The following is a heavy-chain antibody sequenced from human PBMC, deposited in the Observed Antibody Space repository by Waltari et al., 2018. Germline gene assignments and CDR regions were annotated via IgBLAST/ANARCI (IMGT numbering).Heavy chain of an antibody. J-gene: IGHJ4*02. D-gene: IGHD6-19*01. V-gene: IGHV3-48*03. Sequence: EVQLVESGGGLVQPGGSLRLSCAASGFTFSSYEMNWVRQAPGKGLEWVSYISSSGSTIYYADSVKGRFTISRDNAKNSLYLQMNSLRADDTAVYYCAREWLVFDYWGQGTLVTVSS. CDR1: GFTFSSYE. CDR3: AREWLVFDY. CDR2: ISSSGSTI.